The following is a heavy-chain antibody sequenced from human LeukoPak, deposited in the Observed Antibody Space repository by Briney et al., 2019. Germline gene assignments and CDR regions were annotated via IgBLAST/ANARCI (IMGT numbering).Heavy chain of an antibody. CDR3: ARAPFIAAAPGYMDV. CDR1: GFTFSSYA. V-gene: IGHV3-23*01. D-gene: IGHD6-6*01. J-gene: IGHJ6*03. CDR2: ISGSGGST. Sequence: PGGSLRLSCAASGFTFSSYAMSWVRQAPGKGLEWVSAISGSGGSTYYADSVKGRFTISRDNSKNTLYLQMNSLRAEDTAVYYCARAPFIAAAPGYMDVWGKGTTVTVSS.